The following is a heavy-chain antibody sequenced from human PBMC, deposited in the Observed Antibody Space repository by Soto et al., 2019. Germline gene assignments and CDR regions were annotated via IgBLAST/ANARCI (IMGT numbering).Heavy chain of an antibody. Sequence: QVQLVQSGAEVKKPGASVKVSCKASGYTFTSYGISWVRQAPGQGLEWMGWISAYNGNTNYAQKLQDRFTMTTDTSTSTAYMKLWILSSHATSVYYCARMGNGYYDLRCYYYEQKSFDPWGQGTLVTVSS. J-gene: IGHJ5*02. CDR2: ISAYNGNT. V-gene: IGHV1-18*01. CDR3: ARMGNGYYDLRCYYYEQKSFDP. D-gene: IGHD3-22*01. CDR1: GYTFTSYG.